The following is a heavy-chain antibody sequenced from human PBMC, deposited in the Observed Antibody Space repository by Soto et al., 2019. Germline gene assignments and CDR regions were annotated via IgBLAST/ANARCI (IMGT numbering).Heavy chain of an antibody. CDR2: LNGDGTTT. Sequence: EVQLVESGGGLVQPGGSLRLSCEASGFTFSSYWMHWVRQVPGKGLVWVSRLNGDGTTTNYADSVKGRFTISRDNAKNTVYLQMSSLRAEDTAVYYCARGIRIYYGMDVWGQWTTVTVSS. CDR3: ARGIRIYYGMDV. D-gene: IGHD2-15*01. J-gene: IGHJ6*02. V-gene: IGHV3-74*01. CDR1: GFTFSSYW.